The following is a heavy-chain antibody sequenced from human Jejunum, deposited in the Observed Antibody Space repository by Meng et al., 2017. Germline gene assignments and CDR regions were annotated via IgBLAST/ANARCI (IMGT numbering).Heavy chain of an antibody. CDR3: ARLKAVTVLYDAFDF. J-gene: IGHJ3*01. Sequence: SPTCPVSGGSISGFHSSWIRHPPGKGLEWIGYIYYSGSTNYNPSLKSRVTISVDTSKNQFSLKLWSVTAADTAVYYCARLKAVTVLYDAFDFWCQGTMVTVSS. CDR1: GGSISGFH. V-gene: IGHV4-59*01. D-gene: IGHD6-19*01. CDR2: IYYSGST.